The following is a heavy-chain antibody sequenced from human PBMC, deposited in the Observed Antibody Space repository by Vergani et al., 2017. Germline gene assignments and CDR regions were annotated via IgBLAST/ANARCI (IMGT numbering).Heavy chain of an antibody. D-gene: IGHD3-10*01. J-gene: IGHJ4*02. CDR1: EFTFSNYA. Sequence: EVQLLESGGGLVQPGGSLRLTCAASEFTFSNYAMNWVRQAPGKGLEWVSGISGSGVSAYYTDSVKGRFTISRDNSKNMLFLQMNNLRTEDTAIYYCAKQYFVSGNYLFDYWGQGTLLTVAS. CDR2: ISGSGVSA. CDR3: AKQYFVSGNYLFDY. V-gene: IGHV3-23*01.